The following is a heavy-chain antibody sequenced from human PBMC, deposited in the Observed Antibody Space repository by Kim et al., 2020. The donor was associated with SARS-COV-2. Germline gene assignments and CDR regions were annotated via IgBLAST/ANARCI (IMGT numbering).Heavy chain of an antibody. V-gene: IGHV3-30*02. CDR3: AKGKGSSWQHFIDY. D-gene: IGHD6-13*01. J-gene: IGHJ4*02. Sequence: ESMKGRFTVSRDNSKNTLYLQMISLRAGDTAVYYCAKGKGSSWQHFIDYWGQGTLVTVSS.